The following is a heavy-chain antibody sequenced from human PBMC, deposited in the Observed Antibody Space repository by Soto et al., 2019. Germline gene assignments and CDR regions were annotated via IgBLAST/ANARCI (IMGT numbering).Heavy chain of an antibody. V-gene: IGHV4-34*01. CDR1: GGSFSGYY. D-gene: IGHD3-16*01. J-gene: IGHJ5*02. CDR2: INHSGST. Sequence: PSETLSLTCAVYGGSFSGYYWTWIRQPPGTGLEWIGEINHSGSTNYNPSLKSRVTISVDTSKNQFSLKLSSVTAADTAVYYCARRGTQPWGWFDPWGQGTLVTVSS. CDR3: ARRGTQPWGWFDP.